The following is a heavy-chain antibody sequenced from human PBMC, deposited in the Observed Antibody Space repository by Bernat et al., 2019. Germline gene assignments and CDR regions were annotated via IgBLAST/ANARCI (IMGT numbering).Heavy chain of an antibody. CDR3: TRPGWNSGLDY. CDR2: IRSKANSYAT. Sequence: EAQLVESGGGLVQPGGSLKLSCAASGFTFSGSAMHWVRQASGKGLEWVGRIRSKANSYATAYAASVKGRFTISRDDSKNTAYLQMNSLKTEDTAVYYCTRPGWNSGLDYWGQGTLVTVSS. CDR1: GFTFSGSA. J-gene: IGHJ4*02. D-gene: IGHD1-7*01. V-gene: IGHV3-73*02.